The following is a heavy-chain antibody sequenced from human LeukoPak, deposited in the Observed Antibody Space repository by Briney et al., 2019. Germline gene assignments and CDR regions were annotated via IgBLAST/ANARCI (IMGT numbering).Heavy chain of an antibody. J-gene: IGHJ4*02. D-gene: IGHD3-10*01. CDR2: IRYDGSNK. V-gene: IGHV3-30*02. CDR3: AKDDVYYYGSGSYPFDY. CDR1: GFTFSSYG. Sequence: GGSLRLSCAASGFTFSSYGMHWVRQAPGKGLEWVAFIRYDGSNKYYADSEKGRFTISRDNSKNTLYLQMNSLRAEDTAVYYCAKDDVYYYGSGSYPFDYWGQGTLVTVSS.